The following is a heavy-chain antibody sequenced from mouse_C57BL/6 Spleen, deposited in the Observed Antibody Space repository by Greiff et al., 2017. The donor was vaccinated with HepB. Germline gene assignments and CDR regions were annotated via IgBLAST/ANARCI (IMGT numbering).Heavy chain of an antibody. CDR1: GYTFTSYW. Sequence: QVQLQQPGAELVKPGASVKLSCKASGYTFTSYWMHWVKQRPGRGLEWIGRIDPNSGGTKYNEKFKSKATLTVDKPSNTAYMQLSSLTSEDSAVYYCTRYADNNYVPYARDYWCKGTSVTVSS. CDR2: IDPNSGGT. D-gene: IGHD2-5*01. V-gene: IGHV1-72*01. J-gene: IGHJ4*01. CDR3: TRYADNNYVPYARDY.